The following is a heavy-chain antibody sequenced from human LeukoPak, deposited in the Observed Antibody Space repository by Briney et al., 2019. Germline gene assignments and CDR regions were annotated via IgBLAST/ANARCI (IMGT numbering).Heavy chain of an antibody. Sequence: ASVKVSCKASGYTFTSYCMHWVRQAPGQGLEWMGIINPSGGSTSYAQKFQGRVTMTRDTSTCTVYMELSSLRSEDTAVYYCARDRRIAAGTTTIPQYWGQGTLVTVSS. J-gene: IGHJ4*02. CDR1: GYTFTSYC. D-gene: IGHD6-13*01. CDR3: ARDRRIAAGTTTIPQY. CDR2: INPSGGST. V-gene: IGHV1-46*01.